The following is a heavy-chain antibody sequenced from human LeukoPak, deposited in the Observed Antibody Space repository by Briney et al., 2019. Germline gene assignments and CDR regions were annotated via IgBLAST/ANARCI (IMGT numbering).Heavy chain of an antibody. CDR2: INHRGST. CDR3: ARGGSPWPYYYYGMDV. D-gene: IGHD5-24*01. J-gene: IGHJ6*02. Sequence: KPSETLSLTCAVYGGSFSGYYWSWIRQPPGKGLEWIGEINHRGSTNYNPSLKSRVTISVDTSKNQFSLKLSSVTAADTAVYYCARGGSPWPYYYYGMDVWGQGTTVTVSS. CDR1: GGSFSGYY. V-gene: IGHV4-34*01.